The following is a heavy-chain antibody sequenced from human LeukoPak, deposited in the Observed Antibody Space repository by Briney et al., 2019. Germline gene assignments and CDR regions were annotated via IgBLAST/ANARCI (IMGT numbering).Heavy chain of an antibody. V-gene: IGHV4-4*02. D-gene: IGHD3-3*01. CDR1: GGSISSSNW. Sequence: PSETLSLTCAVSGGSISSSNWWSWVRQPPGKGLEWIGEIYHSGSTNYNPSLKSRVTISVDTSKNQFSLKLSSVTAADTAAYYCARAPQFFWSGYYFFDYWGQGTLVTVSS. CDR2: IYHSGST. J-gene: IGHJ4*02. CDR3: ARAPQFFWSGYYFFDY.